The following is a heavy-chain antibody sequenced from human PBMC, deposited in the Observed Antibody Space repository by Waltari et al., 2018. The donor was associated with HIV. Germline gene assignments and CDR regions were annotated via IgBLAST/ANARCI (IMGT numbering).Heavy chain of an antibody. V-gene: IGHV3-49*03. CDR1: GFTFGDYV. Sequence: EVQLVESGGGLVQPGRSLRLSCTASGFTFGDYVMSWFRQAPGKGVGWVGFIRSKAYGGKTEYAASVKGRFTSSRDDSKSIAYLQMNSLKTEDTAVYYCTRDGLYYDFWSGYPGYWGQGTLVTVSS. D-gene: IGHD3-3*01. J-gene: IGHJ4*02. CDR3: TRDGLYYDFWSGYPGY. CDR2: IRSKAYGGKT.